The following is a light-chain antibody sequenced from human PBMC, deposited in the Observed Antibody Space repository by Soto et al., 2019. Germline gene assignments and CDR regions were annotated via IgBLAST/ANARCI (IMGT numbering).Light chain of an antibody. CDR2: AAS. Sequence: DIQMTQSPSSLSASVGDRVTITCRASQSISTYLNWYQQKPGKAPKFLIYAASNLQSGVPPRFSGSGSGTDFALTNSSLQPEDFATYYCQQNYNKAYTFGQGTRLEIK. CDR1: QSISTY. V-gene: IGKV1-39*01. CDR3: QQNYNKAYT. J-gene: IGKJ2*01.